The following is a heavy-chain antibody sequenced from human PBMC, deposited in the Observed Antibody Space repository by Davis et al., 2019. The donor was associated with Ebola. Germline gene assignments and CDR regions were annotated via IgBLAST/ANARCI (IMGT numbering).Heavy chain of an antibody. J-gene: IGHJ5*02. CDR3: ARGVGATTGWFDP. D-gene: IGHD1-26*01. Sequence: MPSETLSLTCTVSGGSISSSSYYWGWIRQPPGEGLEWIGSIYYSGSTYYNPSLKSRVTISVDTSKNQFSLKLSSVTAADTAVYYCARGVGATTGWFDPWGQGTLVIVSS. V-gene: IGHV4-39*07. CDR2: IYYSGST. CDR1: GGSISSSSYY.